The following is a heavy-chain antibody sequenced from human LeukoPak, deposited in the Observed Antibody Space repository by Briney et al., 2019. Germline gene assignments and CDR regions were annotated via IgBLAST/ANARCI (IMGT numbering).Heavy chain of an antibody. D-gene: IGHD6-13*01. V-gene: IGHV3-21*01. J-gene: IGHJ4*02. Sequence: GGSLRLSCAVSGFTFSSYSMNWVRQAPGKGLEWVSSISSSSSYIYYADSVKGRFTISRDNAKNSLYLQMNSLRAEDTAVYYCASRYSSSWYYFDYWGQGTLVTVSS. CDR3: ASRYSSSWYYFDY. CDR2: ISSSSSYI. CDR1: GFTFSSYS.